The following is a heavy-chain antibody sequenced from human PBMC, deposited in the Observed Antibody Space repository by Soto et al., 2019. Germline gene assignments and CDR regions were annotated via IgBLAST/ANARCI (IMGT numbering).Heavy chain of an antibody. V-gene: IGHV3-23*01. CDR3: AKGPRFPNSSSSGHLDY. J-gene: IGHJ4*02. CDR1: GFTFSSYA. D-gene: IGHD6-6*01. Sequence: PGGSLRLSCAAAGFTFSSYAMSWVRQAPGKGLEWVSAISGSGGSTYSADSVKGRFTISRDNSKNTLYLQMNSLRAEDTAVYYCAKGPRFPNSSSSGHLDYWGQGTLVTVSS. CDR2: ISGSGGST.